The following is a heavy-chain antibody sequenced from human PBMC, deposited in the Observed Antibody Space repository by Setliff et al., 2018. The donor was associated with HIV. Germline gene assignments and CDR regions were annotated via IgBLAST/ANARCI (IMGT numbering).Heavy chain of an antibody. CDR2: IIPIFGTA. D-gene: IGHD2-15*01. V-gene: IGHV1-69*05. CDR1: GGTFSSYA. Sequence: SVKVSCKASGGTFSSYAISWVRQAPGQGLEWMGGIIPIFGTANYAQKFQGRVTITTDESTSTAYMELSSLRSEDTAVYYCAREGYCSGGSCYSAAYYFDYWGQGTLVTVSS. J-gene: IGHJ4*02. CDR3: AREGYCSGGSCYSAAYYFDY.